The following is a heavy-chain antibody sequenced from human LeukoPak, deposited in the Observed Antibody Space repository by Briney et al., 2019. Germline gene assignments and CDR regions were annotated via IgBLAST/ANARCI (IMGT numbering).Heavy chain of an antibody. CDR2: IYPGDSNI. CDR3: ARLNGGANLLGDSLDI. J-gene: IGHJ3*02. Sequence: GESLKISCKGSGYSFPIYWIAWVRQMPGKGLEWMGIIYPGDSNIRYSPSFQGQVTISADKSVTTAHLQWSSLKASDTAMYFCARLNGGANLLGDSLDIWGQGTMVTVSS. V-gene: IGHV5-51*01. D-gene: IGHD4/OR15-4a*01. CDR1: GYSFPIYW.